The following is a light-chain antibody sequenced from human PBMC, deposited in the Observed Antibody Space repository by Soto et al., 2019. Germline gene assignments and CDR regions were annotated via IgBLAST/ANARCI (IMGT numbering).Light chain of an antibody. J-gene: IGLJ2*01. CDR2: DNN. CDR1: TSNIGNNY. Sequence: QSVLTQPPSVSAAPGQMVTISCSESTSNIGNNYVSWYRQLPGTAPKLLIYDNNKRPSGIPDRFSGSKSGTSATLGITGLQTGDEADYYCGTWDSSLSAEIFGGGTKLTVL. CDR3: GTWDSSLSAEI. V-gene: IGLV1-51*01.